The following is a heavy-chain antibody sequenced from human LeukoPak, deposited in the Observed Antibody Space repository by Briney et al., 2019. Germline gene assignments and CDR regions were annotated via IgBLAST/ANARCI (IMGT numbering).Heavy chain of an antibody. CDR2: ISGSGGST. CDR1: GFTFSNYG. CDR3: AKVSQDIVVVPAAIPDY. J-gene: IGHJ4*02. D-gene: IGHD2-2*01. V-gene: IGHV3-23*01. Sequence: GGSLRLSCAASGFTFSNYGMSWVRQAPGKGLEWVSAISGSGGSTYYADSVNGRFTISRDNSKNTLYLQMNSLRAEDTAVYYCAKVSQDIVVVPAAIPDYWGQGTLVTVSS.